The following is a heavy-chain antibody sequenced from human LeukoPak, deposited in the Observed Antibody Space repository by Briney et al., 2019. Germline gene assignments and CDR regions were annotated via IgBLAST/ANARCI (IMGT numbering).Heavy chain of an antibody. CDR1: GFTFNNFA. D-gene: IGHD6-6*01. CDR2: ISGSGHDI. J-gene: IGHJ5*01. CDR3: TRDPRHFDS. V-gene: IGHV3-11*04. Sequence: GGSLRLFCAASGFTFNNFAMSWVRQAPGKGVEWVAYISGSGHDINYSDSVKGRFTISRDNAKNSLYLQMSSLRVEDTAVYYCTRDPRHFDSCGQGTLVTVSS.